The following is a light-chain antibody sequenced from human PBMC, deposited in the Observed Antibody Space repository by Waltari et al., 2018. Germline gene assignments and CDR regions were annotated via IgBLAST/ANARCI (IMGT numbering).Light chain of an antibody. J-gene: IGLJ1*01. Sequence: QTALTQPASVSGSLGQSITISCTGTSSDIGGYNYVSWYQQHPGKAPKLMIYDVSNRPSGGSHRFSGSKSGDTASLSISGLQAEDEADYYCSSYSSISALDVFGTGTKVTVL. V-gene: IGLV2-14*03. CDR2: DVS. CDR1: SSDIGGYNY. CDR3: SSYSSISALDV.